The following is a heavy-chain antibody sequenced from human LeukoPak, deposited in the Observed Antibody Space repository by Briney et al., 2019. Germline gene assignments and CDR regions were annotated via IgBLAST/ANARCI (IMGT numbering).Heavy chain of an antibody. J-gene: IGHJ4*02. CDR1: GGSISGYY. CDR2: IDYSGSA. D-gene: IGHD4-17*01. V-gene: IGHV4-59*01. CDR3: ARLQDYGDYPTAYFDY. Sequence: SETLSLTCTVSGGSISGYYWSWMRQSPGKGLEWIGYIDYSGSANYNPSLKSRVTISLDTSKNQFSLNLISVTAADTAVYYCARLQDYGDYPTAYFDYWGQGTLVTVSS.